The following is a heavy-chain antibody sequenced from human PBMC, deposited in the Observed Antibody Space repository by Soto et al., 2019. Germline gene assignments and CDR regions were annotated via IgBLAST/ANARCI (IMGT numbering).Heavy chain of an antibody. V-gene: IGHV4-61*01. D-gene: IGHD6-13*01. CDR3: ARGSRVADETYYYYYGMDV. CDR2: IYYSGST. J-gene: IGHJ6*02. Sequence: SETLSLTCTVSGGSVSSGSYYWSWIRQPPGKGLEWIGYIYYSGSTNYNPSPKSRVTISVDTSKNQFSLKLSSVTAADTAVYYCARGSRVADETYYYYYGMDVWGQGTTVTVSS. CDR1: GGSVSSGSYY.